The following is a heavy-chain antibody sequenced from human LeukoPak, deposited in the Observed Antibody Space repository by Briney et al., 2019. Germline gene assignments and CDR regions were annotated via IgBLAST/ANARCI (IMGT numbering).Heavy chain of an antibody. CDR3: ARSGVATCHY. V-gene: IGHV3-23*01. D-gene: IGHD3-10*01. Sequence: GGSLRLSCQASGFTFSDYAMSWIRQAPGKGLEWVSSINPDGGSFFADSVSGRSTISRDDSRSVVYLQMNTLSAEDTAVYYCARSGVATCHYWGQGILVTVSS. J-gene: IGHJ4*02. CDR1: GFTFSDYA. CDR2: INPDGGS.